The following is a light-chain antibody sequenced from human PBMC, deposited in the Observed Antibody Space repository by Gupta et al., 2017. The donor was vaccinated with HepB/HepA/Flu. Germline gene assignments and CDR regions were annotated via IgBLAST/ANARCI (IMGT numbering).Light chain of an antibody. V-gene: IGLV3-21*03. CDR3: QVWDSSSDQWV. CDR2: DDS. Sequence: GKTARITCGGNNIGSKSVHWYQQKPGQAPVLVVYDDSDRPSGIPERSSGSNSGNTATLTISRVEAGDEADYYCQVWDSSSDQWVFGGGTKLTVL. J-gene: IGLJ3*02. CDR1: NIGSKS.